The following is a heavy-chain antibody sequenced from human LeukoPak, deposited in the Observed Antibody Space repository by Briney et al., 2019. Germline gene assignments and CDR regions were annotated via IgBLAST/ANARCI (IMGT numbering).Heavy chain of an antibody. J-gene: IGHJ3*02. CDR1: GGTFSSYA. CDR3: ARGARWITMIVVVLGGDAFDI. Sequence: ASVKVSCKASGGTFSSYAISWVRQAPGQGLEWMGGIIPIFGTANYAQKFQGRVTITADKSTSTAYMELSSLRSEDTAVYYCARGARWITMIVVVLGGDAFDIWGQGTMVTVSS. D-gene: IGHD3-22*01. V-gene: IGHV1-69*06. CDR2: IIPIFGTA.